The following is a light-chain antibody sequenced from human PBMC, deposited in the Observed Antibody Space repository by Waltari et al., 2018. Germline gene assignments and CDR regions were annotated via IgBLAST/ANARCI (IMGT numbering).Light chain of an antibody. J-gene: IGKJ2*01. CDR1: QTINNS. CDR2: AAS. CDR3: QQGDMAPFT. Sequence: IQMTQPPSSLSASFGARVTITCRSSQTINNSFNWYQHNPGNAPELLIYAASTLQSGVPSRFSGSGSGAEFTLTISSLQPEYSATYYCQQGDMAPFTFGQGTKLEIK. V-gene: IGKV1-39*01.